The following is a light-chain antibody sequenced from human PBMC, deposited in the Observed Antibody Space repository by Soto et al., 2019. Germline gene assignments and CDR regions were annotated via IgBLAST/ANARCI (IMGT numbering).Light chain of an antibody. CDR1: QSVSSW. Sequence: DIRMTQSPASLSASVGDRVTVTCRASQSVSSWLAWYQQKPGKAPKPLIYKASSLESGVPSRFSGSGSGTEFTLTISSLQPDDFATYYCQQYHTYRTFGQGTMVDVK. CDR2: KAS. V-gene: IGKV1-5*03. J-gene: IGKJ1*01. CDR3: QQYHTYRT.